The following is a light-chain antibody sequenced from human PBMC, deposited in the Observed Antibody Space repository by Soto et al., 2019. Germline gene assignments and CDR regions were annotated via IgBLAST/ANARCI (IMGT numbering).Light chain of an antibody. J-gene: IGKJ5*01. Sequence: EIVMTQSPVTLSVSPGERATLSCRASQNISRSLAWYQQKPGQGPSLLIYDTSNRATGIPARFSGSRSGTDFTLTISSLEPEDFAVYFCHQRNKFGQGTRLEIK. CDR2: DTS. CDR1: QNISRS. V-gene: IGKV3-11*01. CDR3: HQRNK.